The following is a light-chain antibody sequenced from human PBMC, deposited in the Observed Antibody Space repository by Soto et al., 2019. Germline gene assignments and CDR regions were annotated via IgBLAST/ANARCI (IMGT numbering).Light chain of an antibody. CDR3: NSYAGSNNFYV. V-gene: IGLV2-8*01. CDR1: SSDVGGYNY. J-gene: IGLJ1*01. Sequence: QSVLTQPPSASGSPGQSVTISCTGTSSDVGGYNYVSWYQQHPGKAPELMIYEVSKRPSGVPDRFSGSKSGNTASLTVSGLQAEDEADYYCNSYAGSNNFYVFGTGTKLTVL. CDR2: EVS.